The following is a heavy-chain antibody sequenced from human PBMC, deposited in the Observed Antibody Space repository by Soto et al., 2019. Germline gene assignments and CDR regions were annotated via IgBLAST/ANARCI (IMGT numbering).Heavy chain of an antibody. CDR1: GYTFTSYG. V-gene: IGHV1-18*01. CDR2: ISAYNGNT. D-gene: IGHD3-16*01. Sequence: ASVKVSCKASGYTFTSYGISWVRQAPGQGLEWMGWISAYNGNTNYAQKLQGRVTMTTDTSTSTAYMELRSLRSDDTAVYYCARILYVFGPYYWFAPGGQGTLVTVS. CDR3: ARILYVFGPYYWFAP. J-gene: IGHJ5*02.